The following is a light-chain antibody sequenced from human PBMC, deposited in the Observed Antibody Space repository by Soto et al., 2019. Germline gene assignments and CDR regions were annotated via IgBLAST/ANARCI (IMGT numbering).Light chain of an antibody. Sequence: IHMTHSPSTLSASVGYRVTITCRASQSISSWLAWYQQKPGKAPKLLIYDASSLESGVPSRFRGSGSGTDFALTISNLQPEDFAIYYCQQTYNTPRAFGQGTKVDIK. J-gene: IGKJ1*01. V-gene: IGKV1-5*01. CDR2: DAS. CDR1: QSISSW. CDR3: QQTYNTPRA.